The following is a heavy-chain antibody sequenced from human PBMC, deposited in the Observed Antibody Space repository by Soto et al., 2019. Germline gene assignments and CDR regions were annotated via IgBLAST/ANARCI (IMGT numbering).Heavy chain of an antibody. D-gene: IGHD6-6*01. Sequence: QLQLQESGPGLVKPSETLSLTCTVSGGSISSSSYYWGWIRQPPGKGLEWIGSIYYSGSTYYNPSLKSRVTISVDTSKNQFSLKLSSVTAADTAVYYCARNGVAARGKFAPWGQGTLVTVSS. CDR2: IYYSGST. J-gene: IGHJ5*02. CDR3: ARNGVAARGKFAP. CDR1: GGSISSSSYY. V-gene: IGHV4-39*01.